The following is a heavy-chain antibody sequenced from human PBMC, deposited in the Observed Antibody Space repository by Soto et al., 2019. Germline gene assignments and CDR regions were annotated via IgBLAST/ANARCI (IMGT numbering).Heavy chain of an antibody. J-gene: IGHJ4*02. Sequence: QVQLQESGPGLVKPSETLSLTCTVSGGSISSYYWSWIRQPPGKGLEWIGYIYYSGSTNYNPSLKSRVTISVETSKNQFSLKLSSVTAADTAVYYCARGATAESITIFGVVTVFDYWGQGTLVTVSS. CDR2: IYYSGST. V-gene: IGHV4-59*01. CDR3: ARGATAESITIFGVVTVFDY. D-gene: IGHD3-3*01. CDR1: GGSISSYY.